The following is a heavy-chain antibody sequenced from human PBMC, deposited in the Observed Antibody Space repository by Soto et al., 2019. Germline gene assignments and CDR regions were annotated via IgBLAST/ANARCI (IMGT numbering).Heavy chain of an antibody. CDR2: IYYLGNT. D-gene: IGHD3-22*01. CDR3: AGLFLYVSGGYQHIH. V-gene: IGHV4-39*01. J-gene: IGHJ4*02. CDR1: GGSISSSSSY. Sequence: PSETLSLTCTVSGGSISSSSSYWGWIRQPPGKGLEWVGSIYYLGNTYYNPSLGGRVSISVDTSKNQFSLKLKSVTAADTAVFFCAGLFLYVSGGYQHIHSGQRSLAT.